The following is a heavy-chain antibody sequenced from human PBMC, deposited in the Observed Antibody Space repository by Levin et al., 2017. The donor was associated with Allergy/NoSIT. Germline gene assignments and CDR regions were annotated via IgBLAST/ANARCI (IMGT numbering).Heavy chain of an antibody. V-gene: IGHV1-69*02. J-gene: IGHJ4*02. D-gene: IGHD2-15*01. CDR1: GGTFSSYT. CDR3: ARGVVVVAARSRLTFDY. Sequence: SVKVSCKASGGTFSSYTISWVRQAPGQGLEWMGRIIPILGIANYAQKFQGRVTITADKSTSTAYMELSSLRSEDTAVYYCARGVVVVAARSRLTFDYWGQGTLVTVSS. CDR2: IIPILGIA.